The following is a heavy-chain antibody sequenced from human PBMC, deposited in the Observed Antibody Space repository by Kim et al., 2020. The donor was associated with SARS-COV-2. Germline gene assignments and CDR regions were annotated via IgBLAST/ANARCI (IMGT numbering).Heavy chain of an antibody. Sequence: ASVKVSCKASGYTFTSYGISWVRQAPGQGLEWMGWISAYNGNTNYAQKLQGRVTMTTDTSTSTAYMELRSLRSDDTAVYYCARAPPYYDILTGSYYYYGMDVWGQGTTVTVSS. J-gene: IGHJ6*02. CDR2: ISAYNGNT. CDR1: GYTFTSYG. CDR3: ARAPPYYDILTGSYYYYGMDV. D-gene: IGHD3-9*01. V-gene: IGHV1-18*04.